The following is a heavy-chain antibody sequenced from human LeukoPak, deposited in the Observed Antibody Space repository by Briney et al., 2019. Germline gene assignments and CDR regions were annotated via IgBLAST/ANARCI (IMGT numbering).Heavy chain of an antibody. CDR1: GFTFSSYG. D-gene: IGHD6-19*01. CDR2: IWYDGSNT. Sequence: GRSLRLSCAASGFTFSSYGMHWVHQAPGKGLEWVAVIWYDGSNTYYADSVKGRFTISRDNSKDTLFLQLNSLRAEDTAVYYCASQGPEGTSGWYWGQGTLVTVSS. V-gene: IGHV3-33*01. CDR3: ASQGPEGTSGWY. J-gene: IGHJ4*02.